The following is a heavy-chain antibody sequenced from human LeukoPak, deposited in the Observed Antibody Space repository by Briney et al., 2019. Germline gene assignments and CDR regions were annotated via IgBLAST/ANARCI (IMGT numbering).Heavy chain of an antibody. CDR2: ISGSGGST. D-gene: IGHD2-2*02. J-gene: IGHJ4*02. CDR3: APRHCTSTICYTGFDY. CDR1: GFTFSSYA. Sequence: PGGSLRLSCAASGFTFSSYAMSWVRQAPGKGLEWVSAISGSGGSTYYADSVKGRFTISRDNSKNTVYLQMNNLRAEDTAVYHCAPRHCTSTICYTGFDYWGQGTLVTVSS. V-gene: IGHV3-23*01.